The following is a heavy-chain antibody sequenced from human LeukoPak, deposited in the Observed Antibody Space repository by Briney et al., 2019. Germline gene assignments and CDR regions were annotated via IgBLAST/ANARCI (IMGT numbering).Heavy chain of an antibody. Sequence: GGSLRLSCAASGFTFSSYSMNWVRQAPGKGLEWVSAISGSGGSTYYADSVKGRFTISRDNSKNTLYLQMNSLRAEDTAVYYCARAEQWLGGYYFDYWGQGTLVTVSS. CDR2: ISGSGGST. D-gene: IGHD6-19*01. CDR3: ARAEQWLGGYYFDY. V-gene: IGHV3-23*01. J-gene: IGHJ4*02. CDR1: GFTFSSYS.